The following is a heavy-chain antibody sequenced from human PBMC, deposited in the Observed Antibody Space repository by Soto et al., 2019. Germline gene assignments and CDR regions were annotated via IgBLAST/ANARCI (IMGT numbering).Heavy chain of an antibody. Sequence: SETLSLTCSVSGDSISGSRHFWGWVRQPPGKGLEWIGSIYSSGTTYHNPSLKSRVTISVDASDNQFSLKLTSVTDADTAVYYCARGDSSGLDYWGQGTLVTVSS. J-gene: IGHJ4*02. CDR2: IYSSGTT. CDR3: ARGDSSGLDY. V-gene: IGHV4-39*02. CDR1: GDSISGSRHF. D-gene: IGHD3-22*01.